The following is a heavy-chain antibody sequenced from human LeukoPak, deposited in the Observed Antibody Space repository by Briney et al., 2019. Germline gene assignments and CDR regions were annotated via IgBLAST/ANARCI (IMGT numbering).Heavy chain of an antibody. Sequence: GGSLRLSCAASGFTFSSYWMHWVRQAPGKGLVWVSRINSDGSSTSYADSVKGRFTISRDNAKNTLSLQMNSLRAEDTAAYSCAKDSASTVTSADYWGQGTLVTVSS. CDR1: GFTFSSYW. V-gene: IGHV3-74*01. D-gene: IGHD4-17*01. CDR3: AKDSASTVTSADY. CDR2: INSDGSST. J-gene: IGHJ4*02.